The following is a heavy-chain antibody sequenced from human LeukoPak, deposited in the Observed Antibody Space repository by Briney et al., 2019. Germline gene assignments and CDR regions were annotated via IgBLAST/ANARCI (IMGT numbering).Heavy chain of an antibody. Sequence: EASVKVSCKASGYTFTSYAMNWVRQAPGQGLEWMGWINTNTGNPTYAQGFTGRFVFSLDTSVSTAYLQISSLKAEDTAVYHCARARTHYYYNYMDVWGKGTTVTVSS. CDR2: INTNTGNP. CDR1: GYTFTSYA. V-gene: IGHV7-4-1*02. J-gene: IGHJ6*03. CDR3: ARARTHYYYNYMDV.